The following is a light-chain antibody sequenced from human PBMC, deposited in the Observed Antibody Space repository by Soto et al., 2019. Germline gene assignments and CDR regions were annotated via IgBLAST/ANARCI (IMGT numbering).Light chain of an antibody. Sequence: QSALTQPASVSGSPGQSITISCTGTSNDVGGYNYVSWYQQHPGKAPKLMIYDVSNRPSGVSNRFSGSKSGNTASLTISGLQSEDEGHYYCSSYTGSSTLVFGGGTKLTVL. CDR2: DVS. CDR1: SNDVGGYNY. CDR3: SSYTGSSTLV. V-gene: IGLV2-14*01. J-gene: IGLJ2*01.